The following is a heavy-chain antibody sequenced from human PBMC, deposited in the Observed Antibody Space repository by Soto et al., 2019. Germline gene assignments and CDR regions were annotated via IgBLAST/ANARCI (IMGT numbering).Heavy chain of an antibody. CDR1: GFTVSSNY. CDR3: ARVTTTVTAGEAFDI. D-gene: IGHD4-17*01. CDR2: IYSCGST. V-gene: IGHV3-66*03. Sequence: GGSLRLSCAASGFTVSSNYMSWVRQAPGKGLEWVSVIYSCGSTYYADSVKGRFTISRDNSKNTLYLQMNSLRAEDTAVYYCARVTTTVTAGEAFDIWGQGTMVTVSS. J-gene: IGHJ3*02.